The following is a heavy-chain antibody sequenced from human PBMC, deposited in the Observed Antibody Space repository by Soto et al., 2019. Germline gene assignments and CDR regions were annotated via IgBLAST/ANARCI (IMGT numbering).Heavy chain of an antibody. Sequence: SETLSLTCTVSGGSISNYYWGWVRQPPGKGLEWIGTIYYSGSTYYNPSLKSRVTMSIDTSKNQFSLKLSSVTAADTAVYYCASPLWERGEYYYYVMDVWGQGTTVTVSS. J-gene: IGHJ6*02. CDR2: IYYSGST. CDR3: ASPLWERGEYYYYVMDV. CDR1: GGSISNYY. V-gene: IGHV4-59*04. D-gene: IGHD1-26*01.